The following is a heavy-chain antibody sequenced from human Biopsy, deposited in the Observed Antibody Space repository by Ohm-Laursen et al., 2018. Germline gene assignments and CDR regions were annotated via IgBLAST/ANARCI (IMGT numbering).Heavy chain of an antibody. CDR2: IYYTGST. CDR3: ARDSRGGHLNTTLITGKNLDS. J-gene: IGHJ4*02. V-gene: IGHV4-59*01. Sequence: SETLSLTCSVSRDSISNYYWTWIRQSPGKGLEGIGYIYYTGSTNYNPSVKSRVTISVGTSKNQFSLKLNSVTAADTAVYFCARDSRGGHLNTTLITGKNLDSWGQGILVTVSS. CDR1: RDSISNYY. D-gene: IGHD3-16*01.